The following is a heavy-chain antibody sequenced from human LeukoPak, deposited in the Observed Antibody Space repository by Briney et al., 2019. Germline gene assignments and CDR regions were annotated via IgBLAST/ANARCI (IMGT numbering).Heavy chain of an antibody. CDR2: IYPGDSDT. Sequence: HGESLKISCKGSGYSFTSYWIGWVRRMPGKGLEWMGIIYPGDSDTRYSPSFQGQVTISADKSISTAYLQWSSLKASDTAMYYCARLPPGIAVAGTADYWGQGTLVTVSS. V-gene: IGHV5-51*01. CDR1: GYSFTSYW. J-gene: IGHJ4*02. D-gene: IGHD6-19*01. CDR3: ARLPPGIAVAGTADY.